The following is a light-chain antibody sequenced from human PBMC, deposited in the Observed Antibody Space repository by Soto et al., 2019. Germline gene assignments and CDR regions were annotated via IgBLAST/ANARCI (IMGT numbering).Light chain of an antibody. V-gene: IGLV2-23*03. CDR2: EGT. J-gene: IGLJ2*01. CDR3: CSYAGSRTFVV. Sequence: QSALTQPVSVSGSPGRSITISCTGTSSDVGNYDLVSWYQQHPGKAPKLIIYEGTKRPSGVSNRFSGSKSGNTASLTISGLQAEDEADYYCCSYAGSRTFVVFGGGTKLTVL. CDR1: SSDVGNYDL.